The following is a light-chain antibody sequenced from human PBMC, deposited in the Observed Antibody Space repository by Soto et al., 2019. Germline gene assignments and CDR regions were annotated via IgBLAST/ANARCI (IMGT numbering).Light chain of an antibody. CDR3: TSFSSSTSLYV. Sequence: QSALTQPASVSGSPGQSITISCTGTSSDIGGYNYVSWYQQHPGKVPKLIIFEVTTRPSGVSNRFSGTKSGNTASLTISGLQAEDEADYYCTSFSSSTSLYVFGTGTKVTVL. CDR1: SSDIGGYNY. CDR2: EVT. V-gene: IGLV2-14*01. J-gene: IGLJ1*01.